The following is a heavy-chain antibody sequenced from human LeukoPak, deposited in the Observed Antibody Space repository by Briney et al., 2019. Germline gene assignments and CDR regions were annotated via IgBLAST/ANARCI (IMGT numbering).Heavy chain of an antibody. CDR3: ARGRFLEWLTNYYYYGMDV. CDR2: IWYDGSNK. D-gene: IGHD3-3*01. Sequence: GRSLRLSCAASGFTFSSYGMHWVRQAPGKGLEWVAVIWYDGSNKYYADSVKGRFTISRDNSKNTLYLQMNSLRAEDTAVYYCARGRFLEWLTNYYYYGMDVWGQGTTVTVSS. V-gene: IGHV3-33*01. CDR1: GFTFSSYG. J-gene: IGHJ6*02.